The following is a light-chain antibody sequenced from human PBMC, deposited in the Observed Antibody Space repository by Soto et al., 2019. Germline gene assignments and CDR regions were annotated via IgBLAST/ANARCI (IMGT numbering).Light chain of an antibody. J-gene: IGKJ3*01. V-gene: IGKV3-11*01. Sequence: IVLTQSPATLSLSPGERDTLSCRSSQRVSSYLAWYQQKPGQAPRLRIYDASNRATGIPARFSGSGSGTDFPLTISGLGPADFAVYYCQQGVTVGPGTKVDIK. CDR2: DAS. CDR1: QRVSSY. CDR3: QQGVT.